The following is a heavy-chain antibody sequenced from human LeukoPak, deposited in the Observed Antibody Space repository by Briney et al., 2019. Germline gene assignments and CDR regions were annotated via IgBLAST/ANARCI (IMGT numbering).Heavy chain of an antibody. CDR3: ARDRYGANSPFDY. V-gene: IGHV3-33*08. J-gene: IGHJ4*02. Sequence: QTGGSLRLSCAVSGFSFSTYSMTWVRRAPGKGLEWVGVIWYDGSKNYHADSVKGRFTISRDNSKNTLDLQMNSLRAEDTAVYYCARDRYGANSPFDYWGQGTLVTVSS. CDR1: GFSFSTYS. CDR2: IWYDGSKN. D-gene: IGHD4-23*01.